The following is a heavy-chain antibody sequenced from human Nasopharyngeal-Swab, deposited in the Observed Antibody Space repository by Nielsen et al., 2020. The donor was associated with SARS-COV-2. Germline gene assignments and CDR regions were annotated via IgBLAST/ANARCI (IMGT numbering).Heavy chain of an antibody. D-gene: IGHD4-17*01. V-gene: IGHV3-9*01. CDR2: ISWNSGSI. Sequence: SLKISCAASGFTFDDYAMHWVRQAPGKGLEWVSGISWNSGSIGYADSVKGRFTTSRDNAKNSLYLQMNSLRAEDTALYYCAALLDYGDYGPDYWGQGTLVTVSS. J-gene: IGHJ4*02. CDR3: AALLDYGDYGPDY. CDR1: GFTFDDYA.